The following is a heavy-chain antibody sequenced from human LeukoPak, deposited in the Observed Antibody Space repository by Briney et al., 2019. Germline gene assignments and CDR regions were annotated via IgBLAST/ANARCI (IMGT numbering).Heavy chain of an antibody. J-gene: IGHJ4*02. CDR2: IYTSGST. CDR1: DGSVSSGSYY. CDR3: ARDFHDSSGSLDY. V-gene: IGHV4-61*02. Sequence: PSQTLSLTCTVSDGSVSSGSYYWSWIRQPAGKGLEWIGRIYTSGSTSYNPSLKSRVTMSVDTSKNQFSLKLSSVTAADTAVYYCARDFHDSSGSLDYWGQGTLVTVSS. D-gene: IGHD3-22*01.